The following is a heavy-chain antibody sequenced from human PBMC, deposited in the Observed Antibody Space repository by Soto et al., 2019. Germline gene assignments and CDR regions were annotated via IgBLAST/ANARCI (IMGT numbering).Heavy chain of an antibody. CDR1: GYRFSSYG. V-gene: IGHV1-18*01. J-gene: IGHJ4*02. D-gene: IGHD5-12*01. Sequence: QIQLLQSGAEVKKPGASVKVSCKASGYRFSSYGISWVRQAPGRGLEWMGWIIVYNGNTQYPQHLQGRVTMTTDTSTNTAYMELRSLRSDDTAVYYCAKTNGYDFDYWGQGTLVTVSS. CDR2: IIVYNGNT. CDR3: AKTNGYDFDY.